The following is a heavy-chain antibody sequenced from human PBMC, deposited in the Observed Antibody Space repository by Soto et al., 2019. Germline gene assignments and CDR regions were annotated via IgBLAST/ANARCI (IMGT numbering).Heavy chain of an antibody. V-gene: IGHV1-3*01. D-gene: IGHD2-2*01. CDR2: INAGNGNT. CDR1: GYTFTSYA. J-gene: IGHJ5*02. Sequence: ASVRVSCKASGYTFTSYAMHWVRQAPGQRLEWMGWINAGNGNTKYSQKFLGRVTITRDTSASTAYMELSSLRSEDTAVYYCARGDVVVPAAEAGFDPWGQGTLVTVSS. CDR3: ARGDVVVPAAEAGFDP.